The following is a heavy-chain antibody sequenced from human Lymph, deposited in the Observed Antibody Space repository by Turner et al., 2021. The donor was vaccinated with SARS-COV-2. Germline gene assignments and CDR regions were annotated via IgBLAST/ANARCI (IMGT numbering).Heavy chain of an antibody. J-gene: IGHJ6*02. Sequence: QLVESGGGLIQPGGSLRLSCAASGITVISNYMNWVRQAPGKGLEWVSLIYSGCTTYYADSVKGRFTISRDNSKNTLYLQMNSLRAEDTAVYYCARDLMEVGGMDVWGQGTTVTVSS. V-gene: IGHV3-53*01. CDR2: IYSGCTT. D-gene: IGHD3-3*01. CDR3: ARDLMEVGGMDV. CDR1: GITVISNY.